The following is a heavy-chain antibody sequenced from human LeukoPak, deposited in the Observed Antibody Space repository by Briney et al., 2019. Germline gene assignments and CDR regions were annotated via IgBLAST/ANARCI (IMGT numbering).Heavy chain of an antibody. Sequence: GRSLRLSCAASGFTFSSYGMHWVRQAPGKGLEWVAVIWYDGSNKYYADSVKGRFTISRDNSKNTLYLQMNSLRAEDTAVYYCAKPLRDGIVVVTIFDYWGQGTLVTVSS. D-gene: IGHD3-22*01. CDR2: IWYDGSNK. CDR1: GFTFSSYG. J-gene: IGHJ4*02. CDR3: AKPLRDGIVVVTIFDY. V-gene: IGHV3-33*06.